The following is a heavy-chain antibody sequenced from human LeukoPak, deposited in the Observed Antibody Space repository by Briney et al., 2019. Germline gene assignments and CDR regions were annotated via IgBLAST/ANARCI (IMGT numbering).Heavy chain of an antibody. D-gene: IGHD3-22*01. CDR3: ASSITMIANRLDY. J-gene: IGHJ4*02. CDR2: ISAYNGNT. V-gene: IGHV1-18*01. Sequence: ASVKVSCKASGYTFTSYGISWVGQAPGQGLEWMGWISAYNGNTNYAQKLQGRVTMTTDTSTSTVYMELRSLRSDDTAVYYCASSITMIANRLDYWGQGTLVTVSS. CDR1: GYTFTSYG.